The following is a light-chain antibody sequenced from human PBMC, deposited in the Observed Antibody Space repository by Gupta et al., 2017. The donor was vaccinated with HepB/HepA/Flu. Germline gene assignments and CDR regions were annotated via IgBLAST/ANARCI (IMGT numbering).Light chain of an antibody. J-gene: IGLJ2*01. CDR2: DVS. V-gene: IGLV2-11*01. Sequence: SALTQPRSFSGSPGQSVTISCTRTSSDVGGYNYVSWYQQQPGKDPKLMIHDVSQRPSGVPDRFSGSKSGNTASLTISGLEAEDEADYYCSSNAGSYTVLFGGGTKLTVL. CDR1: SSDVGGYNY. CDR3: SSNAGSYTVL.